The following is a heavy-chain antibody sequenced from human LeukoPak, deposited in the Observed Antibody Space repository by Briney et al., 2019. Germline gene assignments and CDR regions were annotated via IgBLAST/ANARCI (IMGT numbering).Heavy chain of an antibody. J-gene: IGHJ4*02. V-gene: IGHV3-33*01. CDR1: GFSFNSYG. D-gene: IGHD3-22*01. CDR3: ARGEYYYDTSAYQPHDF. Sequence: GGSLRLSCTTSGFSFNSYGMHWVRQAPGKGLEWVAVIWSDGSNKYYADSVKGRFTISRDNSKSTLYLQMSTLRAEDTAVYYCARGEYYYDTSAYQPHDFWGQGTLVTVSS. CDR2: IWSDGSNK.